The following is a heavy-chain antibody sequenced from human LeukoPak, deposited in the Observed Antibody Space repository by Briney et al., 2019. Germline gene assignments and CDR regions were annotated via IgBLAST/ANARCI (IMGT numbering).Heavy chain of an antibody. CDR1: GYTFTGYY. V-gene: IGHV1-2*02. CDR3: AREAVVPAAISEWFDP. Sequence: ASVKVSCKASGYTFTGYYMHWVRQAPGQGLEWMGWINPNSGGTNYAQKFQGRVTMTRDTSISTAYMELSRLRSDDTAVYYFAREAVVPAAISEWFDPWGQGTLVTVSS. J-gene: IGHJ5*02. CDR2: INPNSGGT. D-gene: IGHD2-2*01.